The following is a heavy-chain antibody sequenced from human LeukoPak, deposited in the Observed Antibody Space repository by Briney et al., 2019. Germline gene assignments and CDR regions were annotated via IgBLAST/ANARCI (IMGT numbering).Heavy chain of an antibody. CDR1: GFTLSEYG. CDR3: ARNAHSFDSSGYYFHF. V-gene: IGHV3-30*02. D-gene: IGHD3-22*01. CDR2: IRYDGYKK. J-gene: IGHJ4*02. Sequence: PGGSLRLSCAASGFTLSEYGMRWVRQAPGKGLEWITFIRYDGYKKYYIDSVKGRFTTSRDNSKNTVSLQMSSLRVEDTAVYYCARNAHSFDSSGYYFHFWGQGTRVTVSS.